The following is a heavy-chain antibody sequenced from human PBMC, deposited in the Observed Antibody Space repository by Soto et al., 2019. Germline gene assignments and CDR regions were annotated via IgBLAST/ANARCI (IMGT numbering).Heavy chain of an antibody. CDR1: GGSISSGGYY. D-gene: IGHD3-10*01. J-gene: IGHJ4*02. CDR3: ARAEYGSGSYLEG. V-gene: IGHV4-31*03. Sequence: QVQLQESGPGLVKPSQTLSLTCTVSGGSISSGGYYWSWIRQHPGKGLEWIGYIYYSGSTYYNPSLKSRVTISLDTSKNQFSLKLSSVTAADTAVYYCARAEYGSGSYLEGWGQGTLVTVSS. CDR2: IYYSGST.